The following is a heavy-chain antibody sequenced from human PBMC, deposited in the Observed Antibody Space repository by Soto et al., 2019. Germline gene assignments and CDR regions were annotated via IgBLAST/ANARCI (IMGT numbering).Heavy chain of an antibody. J-gene: IGHJ4*02. V-gene: IGHV3-30*03. D-gene: IGHD2-21*02. Sequence: QVQLVESGGGVVQPGRSLRLSCAGSGFTFSRYGIHWVRQAPGKGLEWVAVISYDGRDAYYADSVKDRFTISRDYSKNMVYLQINDLFSEETAVYFCAIDRLVYCSGDCYSPSYFDYWGQGALVTV. CDR2: ISYDGRDA. CDR3: AIDRLVYCSGDCYSPSYFDY. CDR1: GFTFSRYG.